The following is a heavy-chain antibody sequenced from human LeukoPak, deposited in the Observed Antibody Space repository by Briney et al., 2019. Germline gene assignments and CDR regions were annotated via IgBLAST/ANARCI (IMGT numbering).Heavy chain of an antibody. CDR3: ASQGSGSYYTDAFDI. V-gene: IGHV4-4*02. D-gene: IGHD3-10*01. CDR1: GGSISSSNW. J-gene: IGHJ3*02. CDR2: IYHSGST. Sequence: SETLSLTCAVSGGSISSSNWWSWVRQPPGKGLEWIGEIYHSGSTNCNPSLKSRVTISVDKSKNQFSLKLSSVTAADTAVYYCASQGSGSYYTDAFDIWGQGTMVTVSS.